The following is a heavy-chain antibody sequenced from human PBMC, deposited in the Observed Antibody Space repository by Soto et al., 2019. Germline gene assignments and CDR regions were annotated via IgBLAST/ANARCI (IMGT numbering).Heavy chain of an antibody. CDR1: GGSISSSTYY. J-gene: IGHJ3*02. D-gene: IGHD2-15*01. Sequence: SETLSLTCTVSGGSISSSTYYWGWIRQPPGKGLEWIAIDYYSGSTYYSPSVKSRVTISVDTSKNQFSLKLTSVTAADTAVYYCARGGNIENDAFDIWGQGTMVTVSS. CDR2: DYYSGST. V-gene: IGHV4-39*01. CDR3: ARGGNIENDAFDI.